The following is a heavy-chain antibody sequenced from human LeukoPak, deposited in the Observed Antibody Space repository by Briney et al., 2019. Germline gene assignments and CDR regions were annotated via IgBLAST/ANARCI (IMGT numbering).Heavy chain of an antibody. CDR1: GGSISSSSYY. J-gene: IGHJ3*02. D-gene: IGHD3-22*01. Sequence: SETLSLTCTVSGGSISSSSYYWGWIRQPPGMGLEWIGSIYYSGSTYYNPSLKSRVTISVDTSKNQFSLKLSSVTAADTAVYYCASSDSSGYLHAFDIWGQGTMVTVSS. V-gene: IGHV4-39*01. CDR2: IYYSGST. CDR3: ASSDSSGYLHAFDI.